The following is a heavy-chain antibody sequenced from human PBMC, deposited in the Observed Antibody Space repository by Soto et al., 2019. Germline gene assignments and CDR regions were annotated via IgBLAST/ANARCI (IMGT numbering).Heavy chain of an antibody. CDR1: GGSFSGYY. V-gene: IGHV4-34*01. Sequence: QVQLQQWGAGLLKPSETLSLTCAVYGGSFSGYYWSWIRQPPGKGLEWIGEINHSGSTNYNPSLKSRVTISVDTSKNQFSLKLSSMTAADTAVYYCARGRRYCTNGVCYVYYMDVWGNVTTVTVSS. CDR3: ARGRRYCTNGVCYVYYMDV. J-gene: IGHJ6*03. CDR2: INHSGST. D-gene: IGHD2-8*01.